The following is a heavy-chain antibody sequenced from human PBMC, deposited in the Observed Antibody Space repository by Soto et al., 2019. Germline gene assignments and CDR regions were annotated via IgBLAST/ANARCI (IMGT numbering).Heavy chain of an antibody. Sequence: EAQVVESGGGVVQPGGSLRLSCAGSGFTFSGYWMHWVRQSPGKGLVWVSRINSDGTTTAYADSVKGRFTISRDNSKNTLYLQMRSLRAEDTAVYYCTHCSGESCHGGYFGMDVWGQGTTVTVSS. CDR3: THCSGESCHGGYFGMDV. CDR1: GFTFSGYW. CDR2: INSDGTTT. V-gene: IGHV3-74*01. D-gene: IGHD2-15*01. J-gene: IGHJ6*02.